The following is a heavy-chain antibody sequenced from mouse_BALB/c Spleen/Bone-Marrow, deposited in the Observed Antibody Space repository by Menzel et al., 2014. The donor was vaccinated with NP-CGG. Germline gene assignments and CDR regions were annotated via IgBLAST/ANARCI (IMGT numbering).Heavy chain of an antibody. Sequence: QVQLQQSGAELVKPGASVKLSCKASGYTFTSYWMHWVKQRPGQGLEWIGEINPSNGRTNYNEKFKSKATLTVDKSSSTAYMQLSSLTSKDSAVYYCAPYYYGSSYGFYWYFDVWGAGTTVTVSS. CDR1: GYTFTSYW. J-gene: IGHJ1*01. D-gene: IGHD1-1*01. V-gene: IGHV1S81*02. CDR2: INPSNGRT. CDR3: APYYYGSSYGFYWYFDV.